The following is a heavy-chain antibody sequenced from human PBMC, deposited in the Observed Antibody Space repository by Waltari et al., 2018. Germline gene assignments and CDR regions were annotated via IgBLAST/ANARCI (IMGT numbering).Heavy chain of an antibody. CDR3: ARGGDDDNGYPFDH. D-gene: IGHD2-8*01. J-gene: IGHJ4*02. CDR1: GFTASSNY. CDR2: IYSGGNI. V-gene: IGHV3-53*01. Sequence: EVQLVESGGGLIHPGGSLRLSCAASGFTASSNYMRWIRQAPGKGLEYVSTIYSGGNIYYRDSVRGRFTISRDNSNNTLYLQMNSLRAEDTAVYYCARGGDDDNGYPFDHWGQGTLVTVSS.